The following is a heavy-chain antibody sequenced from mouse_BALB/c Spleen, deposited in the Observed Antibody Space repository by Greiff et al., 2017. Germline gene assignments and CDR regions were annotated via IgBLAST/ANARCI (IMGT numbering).Heavy chain of an antibody. CDR2: IFPGSGNT. V-gene: IGHV1-66*01. D-gene: IGHD1-1*01. CDR1: GYSFTSYY. Sequence: LVESGPELVKPGASVKISCKASGYSFTSYYIHWVKQRPGQGLEWIGWIFPGSGNTKYNEKFKGKATLTADTSSSTAYMQLSSLTSEDSAVYFCARDYGSRYDAMDYWGQGTSGTVSA. CDR3: ARDYGSRYDAMDY. J-gene: IGHJ4*01.